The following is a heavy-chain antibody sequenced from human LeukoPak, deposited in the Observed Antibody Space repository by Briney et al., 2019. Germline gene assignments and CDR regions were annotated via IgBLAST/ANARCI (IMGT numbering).Heavy chain of an antibody. CDR2: VSSDGSSK. D-gene: IGHD3-16*01. CDR1: GFSFSNYP. CDR3: TREGPGGGVDY. V-gene: IGHV3-30-3*01. J-gene: IGHJ4*02. Sequence: GMSLRLSCEASGFSFSNYPIHWARQAPGKGLEWVAAVSSDGSSKYYPGSARGRFTISRDNSKNTVYLQTNNLRDEDTALYYCTREGPGGGVDYWGQGTLVTVSS.